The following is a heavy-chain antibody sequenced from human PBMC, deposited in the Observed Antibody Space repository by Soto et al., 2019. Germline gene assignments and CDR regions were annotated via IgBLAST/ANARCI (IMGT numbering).Heavy chain of an antibody. D-gene: IGHD3-10*01. Sequence: LSCSSYGSIFRSEATLSPRQAPGKGLEWVAIIWYDGSNKYFADSVKGRFNISRDNSKNTLYLHMNSLRAEDTAVYFCARAPPDYYGSGTYEDRSFYWGQGTLGNVSS. V-gene: IGHV3-33*01. CDR2: IWYDGSNK. CDR1: GSIFRSEA. J-gene: IGHJ4*02. CDR3: ARAPPDYYGSGTYEDRSFY.